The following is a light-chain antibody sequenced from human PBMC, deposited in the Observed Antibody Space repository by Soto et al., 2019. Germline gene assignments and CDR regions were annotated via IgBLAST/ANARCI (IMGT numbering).Light chain of an antibody. Sequence: QSALTQPASVSGSPGQSITISCTGTSSDVGRYNYVSWYQQHPGKAPKLLIYDVTNRPSGVSNRFSGSKSGNTASLTISGLRAEDEADFYCSSYTTSSTYVFGTGTKLTVL. CDR1: SSDVGRYNY. V-gene: IGLV2-14*01. CDR2: DVT. CDR3: SSYTTSSTYV. J-gene: IGLJ1*01.